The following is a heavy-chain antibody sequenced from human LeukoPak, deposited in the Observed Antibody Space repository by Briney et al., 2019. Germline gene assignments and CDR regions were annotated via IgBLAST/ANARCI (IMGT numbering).Heavy chain of an antibody. CDR1: GGSISSYY. J-gene: IGHJ4*02. Sequence: SETLSLTCTVSGGSISSYYWSWIRQPPGKGLEWIGYIYYSGSTNYNPSLKSRVTISVDTSKNQFSLKLSSVTAADTAVYYCARSSGWYLFDYWGQGTLVTVSS. V-gene: IGHV4-59*01. CDR2: IYYSGST. D-gene: IGHD6-19*01. CDR3: ARSSGWYLFDY.